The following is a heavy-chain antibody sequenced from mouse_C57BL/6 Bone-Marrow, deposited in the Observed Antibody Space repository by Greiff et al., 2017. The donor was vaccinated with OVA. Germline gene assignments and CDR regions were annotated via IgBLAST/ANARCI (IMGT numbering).Heavy chain of an antibody. CDR2: IYPGNSDT. CDR1: GYTFTSYW. Sequence: EVQLQQSGTVLARPGASVKMSCKTSGYTFTSYWMHWVKQRPGQGLEWIGAIYPGNSDTSYNQKFKGKANLTAVTSASTAYMELSSLTNEDAAVYYCTRPTTVVAPPYAMDDWGQGTSVTVSS. D-gene: IGHD1-1*01. J-gene: IGHJ4*01. V-gene: IGHV1-5*01. CDR3: TRPTTVVAPPYAMDD.